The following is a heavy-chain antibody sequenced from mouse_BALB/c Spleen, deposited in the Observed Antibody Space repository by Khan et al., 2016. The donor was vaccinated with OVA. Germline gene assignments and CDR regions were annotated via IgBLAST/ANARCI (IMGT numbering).Heavy chain of an antibody. J-gene: IGHJ2*01. CDR3: SSLGATYGTTFAY. V-gene: IGHV1-7*01. Sequence: VQLQESGAELAKPGASVKMSCKASGYTFANYWMHWVKQRPGQGLDWIGYINPSTGYSDYNQKFKDKATLTADKSSSTAYMQLSSLTSEDSAVYYCSSLGATYGTTFAYWGQGTTLTVSS. CDR1: GYTFANYW. CDR2: INPSTGYS. D-gene: IGHD1-1*01.